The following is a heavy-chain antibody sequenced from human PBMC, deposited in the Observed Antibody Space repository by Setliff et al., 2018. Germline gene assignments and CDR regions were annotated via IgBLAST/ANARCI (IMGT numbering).Heavy chain of an antibody. D-gene: IGHD5-18*01. CDR3: VRDRWKVMVNKGDDALDL. J-gene: IGHJ3*01. CDR2: IKSNADGGTI. CDR1: GSTFSNAW. Sequence: GGSLRLSCAASGSTFSNAWMSWVRQVPGKGLEWVGRIKSNADGGTIDYPAPVKGRFTISRDNAKNSLDLQMDSLRGEDTAVYYCVRDRWKVMVNKGDDALDLWGQGTMVTVSS. V-gene: IGHV3-15*01.